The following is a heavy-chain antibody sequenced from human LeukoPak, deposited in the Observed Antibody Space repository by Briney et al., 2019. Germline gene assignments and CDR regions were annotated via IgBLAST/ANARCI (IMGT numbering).Heavy chain of an antibody. J-gene: IGHJ4*02. CDR3: ARDLGHN. CDR1: GASISTYY. D-gene: IGHD3-16*01. V-gene: IGHV4-59*01. Sequence: SETLSLTCTVSGASISTYYWSWIRQPPGEGLEWIGDISYGGGANYNPSLKSRVAMSIDASKNLLSLKLNSVTAADTAVYYCARDLGHNWGQGTLVTVSS. CDR2: ISYGGGA.